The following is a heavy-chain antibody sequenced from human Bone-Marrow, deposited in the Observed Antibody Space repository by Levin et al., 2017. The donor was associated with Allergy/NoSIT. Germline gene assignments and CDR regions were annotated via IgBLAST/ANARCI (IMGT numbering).Heavy chain of an antibody. V-gene: IGHV4-4*02. CDR1: GGSVSDNNW. J-gene: IGHJ6*03. CDR3: ARPFNYYIDV. Sequence: SSETLSLTCAVSGGSVSDNNWWGWVRQPPGKGLEWIGEIYHSGSTQCNPSLKSRVTMSMNKPENQFYLILSSVTAADTAVYYCARPFNYYIDVWGKGTTVTVS. CDR2: IYHSGST.